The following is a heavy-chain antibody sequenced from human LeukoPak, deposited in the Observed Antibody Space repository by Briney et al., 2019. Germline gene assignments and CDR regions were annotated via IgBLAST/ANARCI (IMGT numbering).Heavy chain of an antibody. V-gene: IGHV4-4*07. J-gene: IGHJ4*02. Sequence: PSETLSLTCTVFGGSINNYYWSWIRQPAGKGLEWIGRIYTSGSTIYNPSLKSRVTISVDTSENQFSLKLNSVTAADTAMYYCARSELLWFGKVNSGFDFWGQGTLVTVSS. CDR1: GGSINNYY. D-gene: IGHD3-10*01. CDR3: ARSELLWFGKVNSGFDF. CDR2: IYTSGST.